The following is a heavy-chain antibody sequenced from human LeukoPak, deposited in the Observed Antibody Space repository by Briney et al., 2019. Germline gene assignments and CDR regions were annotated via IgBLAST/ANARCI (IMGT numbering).Heavy chain of an antibody. J-gene: IGHJ4*02. CDR2: LYHSGNT. Sequence: PSETLSLTCTVSGYSISSGYYWGWIRRPPGKGLEWIGSLYHSGNTYYNPSLKSRVTISVDTSKNQFSLKLSSVTAADTAVYYCARGGFGEPYDYVFDYWGQGTLVTVSS. D-gene: IGHD3-10*01. CDR3: ARGGFGEPYDYVFDY. CDR1: GYSISSGYY. V-gene: IGHV4-38-2*02.